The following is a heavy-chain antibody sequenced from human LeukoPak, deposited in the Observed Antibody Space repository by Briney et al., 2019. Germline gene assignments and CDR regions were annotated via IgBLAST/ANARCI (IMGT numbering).Heavy chain of an antibody. CDR3: ARDESVGQQLPIDY. CDR1: GFTFSSYG. Sequence: GGSLRLSCAASGFTFSSYGMHWVRQAPGKGLEWVAVIWYDGSNKYYADSVKGRFTISRDNSKNTLCLQMNSLRAEDTAVYYCARDESVGQQLPIDYWGQGTLVTVSS. V-gene: IGHV3-33*01. CDR2: IWYDGSNK. J-gene: IGHJ4*02. D-gene: IGHD6-13*01.